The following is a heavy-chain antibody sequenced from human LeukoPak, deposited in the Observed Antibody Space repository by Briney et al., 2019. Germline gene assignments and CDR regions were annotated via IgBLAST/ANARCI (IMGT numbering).Heavy chain of an antibody. CDR2: IYSGGST. V-gene: IGHV3-53*01. J-gene: IGHJ4*02. Sequence: GGSLRLSCAASDFTVSNNYMNWVRQAPGKGLEWVSVIYSGGSTYYADSVKGRFTISRDNSKNTVFLQMNSLRAEDTAVYYCAKTRPLDSSSWSHGDYWGQGTLVTVSS. CDR1: DFTVSNNY. CDR3: AKTRPLDSSSWSHGDY. D-gene: IGHD6-13*01.